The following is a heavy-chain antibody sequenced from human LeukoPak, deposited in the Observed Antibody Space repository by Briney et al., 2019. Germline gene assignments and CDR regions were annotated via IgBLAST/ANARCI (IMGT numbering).Heavy chain of an antibody. J-gene: IGHJ5*02. D-gene: IGHD3-9*01. Sequence: GGCLRLSCAASGFTFSGYAMNWVRQAPGKGLEWVSTISGTGSITYYADSVKGRFTISRDNSKNTLSLQMDSLRAEDTAVYYCAKKLLTGSYNWFDPWGQGTLVTVSS. CDR2: ISGTGSIT. CDR1: GFTFSGYA. V-gene: IGHV3-23*01. CDR3: AKKLLTGSYNWFDP.